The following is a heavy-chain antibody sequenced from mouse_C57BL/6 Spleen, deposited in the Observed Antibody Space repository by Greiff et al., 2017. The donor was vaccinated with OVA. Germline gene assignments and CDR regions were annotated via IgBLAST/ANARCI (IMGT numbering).Heavy chain of an antibody. CDR1: GYTFTSYW. Sequence: QVQLQQPGAELVKPGASVKLSCKASGYTFTSYWMQWVKQRPGQGLEWIGEIDPSDSYTNYNQKFKGKATLTVDTSSSTAYMQLSSLTSEDSAVYYCARSRDDYDDVDYWGQGTTLTVSS. V-gene: IGHV1-50*01. J-gene: IGHJ2*01. CDR3: ARSRDDYDDVDY. D-gene: IGHD2-4*01. CDR2: IDPSDSYT.